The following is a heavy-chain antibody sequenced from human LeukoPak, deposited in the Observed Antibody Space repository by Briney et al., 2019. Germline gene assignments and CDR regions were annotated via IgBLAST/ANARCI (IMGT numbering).Heavy chain of an antibody. D-gene: IGHD6-13*01. CDR3: ARCPYSSSWYLGTFDI. V-gene: IGHV3-30*02. J-gene: IGHJ3*02. CDR2: IRYDGSNK. Sequence: GGSLRLSCAASGFTFSSYGIHWVRQAPGKGLEWVAFIRYDGSNKYYADSVKGRFTISRDNSKNTLYLQMNSLRAEDTAVYYCARCPYSSSWYLGTFDIWGQGTMVTVSS. CDR1: GFTFSSYG.